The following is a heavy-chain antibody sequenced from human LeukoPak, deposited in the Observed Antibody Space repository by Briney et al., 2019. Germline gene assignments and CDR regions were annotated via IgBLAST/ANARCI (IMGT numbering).Heavy chain of an antibody. J-gene: IGHJ6*03. D-gene: IGHD5-18*01. Sequence: ASVKVSCKASGYTFTSYGISWVRQAPGQGLEWMGWISAYNGNTNYAQKFQGRVAMTRNTSISTAYMELSSLRSEDTAVYYCARGYTYGYGYYYYYMDVWGKGTTVTTSS. CDR2: ISAYNGNT. CDR1: GYTFTSYG. V-gene: IGHV1-18*01. CDR3: ARGYTYGYGYYYYYMDV.